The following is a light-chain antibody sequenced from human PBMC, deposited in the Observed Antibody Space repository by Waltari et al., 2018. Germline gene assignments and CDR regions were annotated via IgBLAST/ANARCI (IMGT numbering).Light chain of an antibody. V-gene: IGKV1-5*03. CDR2: KAS. Sequence: DIQMTQSPSTLSASVGDRITITCRARQDIRSWLAWYQQKPGKAPKLLIYKASTLHGGVPSRFSGSGSGTEFTFTISSLQPDDFATYYCQQYDAYSRTFGRGTKVEVK. J-gene: IGKJ1*01. CDR3: QQYDAYSRT. CDR1: QDIRSW.